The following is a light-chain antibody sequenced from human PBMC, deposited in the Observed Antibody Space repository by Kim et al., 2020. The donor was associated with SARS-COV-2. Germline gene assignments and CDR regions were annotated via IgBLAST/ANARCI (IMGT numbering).Light chain of an antibody. CDR2: DAS. J-gene: IGKJ4*01. CDR1: QNFDTY. Sequence: PGNRTPPPCRASQNFDTYLAGYQQRPGQAPRLLVYDASNRATGVPDRFSGSGSGTDFTLTISSLEPEDFSIYYCQQRNSWPPAVTFGGGTKVDIK. V-gene: IGKV3-11*01. CDR3: QQRNSWPPAVT.